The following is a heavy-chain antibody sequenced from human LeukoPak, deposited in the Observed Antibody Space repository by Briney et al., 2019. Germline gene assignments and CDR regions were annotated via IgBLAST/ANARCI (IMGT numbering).Heavy chain of an antibody. J-gene: IGHJ4*02. CDR1: GYSFTSYW. V-gene: IGHV5-51*01. Sequence: GESLKISCKGSGYSFTSYWICWVRQMPGKGLGWVGIIYPGDSATRYSPSFQGQVTISADKSISTAYLQWSSLKASDNAICYCARGGRDGYNFFGYWGQGTLVTVSS. CDR2: IYPGDSAT. D-gene: IGHD5-24*01. CDR3: ARGGRDGYNFFGY.